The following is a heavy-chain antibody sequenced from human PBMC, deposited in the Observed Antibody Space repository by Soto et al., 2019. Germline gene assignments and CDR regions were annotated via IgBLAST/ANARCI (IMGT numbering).Heavy chain of an antibody. CDR1: GGFVSSGNYY. D-gene: IGHD1-1*01. CDR2: MSHSGGT. V-gene: IGHV4-61*01. J-gene: IGHJ3*02. Sequence: SETLSLTCAVYGGFVSSGNYYWSWIRQPPGKGLEWIGEMSHSGGTHFNPSLKSRVTISVDTSKNQFSLKMSSVTAADTALYYCSRVERGTATTVVDAFDIWGPGTMVTVSS. CDR3: SRVERGTATTVVDAFDI.